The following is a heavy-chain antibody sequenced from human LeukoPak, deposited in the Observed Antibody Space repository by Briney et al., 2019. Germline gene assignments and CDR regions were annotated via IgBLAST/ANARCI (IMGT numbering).Heavy chain of an antibody. CDR3: ARGALDAATPFDS. Sequence: GGSLRLSCAASGFTFSSYSMNWVRQAPGKGLEWVSSISSSSSYIYYADSLKGRFTISRHNAKKSVYLQMNSLRVEDTAVYYCARGALDAATPFDSWGQGTLVTVSS. D-gene: IGHD2-15*01. CDR2: ISSSSSYI. V-gene: IGHV3-21*01. J-gene: IGHJ5*01. CDR1: GFTFSSYS.